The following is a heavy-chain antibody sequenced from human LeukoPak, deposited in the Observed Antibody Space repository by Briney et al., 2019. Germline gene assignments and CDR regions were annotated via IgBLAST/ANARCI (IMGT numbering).Heavy chain of an antibody. CDR2: ISGSGGST. Sequence: GGSLRLSCAASGFTFSSYAMGWVRQAPGKGLEWVSAISGSGGSTYYADSVKGRFTISRDNSKNTLYLQMNSLRAEDTAVYYCAKITMIVVAPGAFDIWGQGTMVTVSS. J-gene: IGHJ3*02. CDR1: GFTFSSYA. V-gene: IGHV3-23*01. CDR3: AKITMIVVAPGAFDI. D-gene: IGHD3-22*01.